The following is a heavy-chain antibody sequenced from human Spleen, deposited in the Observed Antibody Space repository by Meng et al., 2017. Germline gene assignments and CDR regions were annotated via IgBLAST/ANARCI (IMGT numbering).Heavy chain of an antibody. V-gene: IGHV3-15*01. CDR2: IKSKTDGETA. CDR1: GFTFSNAW. CDR3: SGHVDY. J-gene: IGHJ4*01. Sequence: GESLKISCAGSGFTFSNAWMSWVRQAPGKGLEWVGRIKSKTDGETADYAAPVKGRFTISRDDSQNTLYLQMNSLKTEDTGVYYCSGHVDYWGHGTLVTVSS.